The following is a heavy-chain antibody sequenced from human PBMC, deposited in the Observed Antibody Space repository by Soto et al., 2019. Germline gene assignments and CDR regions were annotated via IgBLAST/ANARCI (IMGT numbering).Heavy chain of an antibody. V-gene: IGHV4-61*01. Sequence: SETLSLPCTVSGGSVSSGSYYWSWIRQPPGKRLERIGNIYYSGSTNYNPSLKSRVTKSVDTSKNQFSLKLSSVTAADTAVYYCARLTRGYSYGYLDYWGQGTLGTVSS. CDR3: ARLTRGYSYGYLDY. D-gene: IGHD5-18*01. J-gene: IGHJ4*02. CDR1: GGSVSSGSYY. CDR2: IYYSGST.